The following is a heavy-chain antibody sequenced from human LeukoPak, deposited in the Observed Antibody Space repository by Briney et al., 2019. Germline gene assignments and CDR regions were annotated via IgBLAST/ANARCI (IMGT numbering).Heavy chain of an antibody. CDR2: IYHSGST. CDR3: ARAKRWLQSDAFDI. Sequence: PSETLSLTCTVSGYSISSGYYWGWIRQPPGKGLEWIGSIYHSGSTYYNPSLKSRVTISVDTSKNQFSLKLSSVTAADTAVYYCARAKRWLQSDAFDIWAQGTMVTVSS. J-gene: IGHJ3*02. D-gene: IGHD5-24*01. V-gene: IGHV4-38-2*02. CDR1: GYSISSGYY.